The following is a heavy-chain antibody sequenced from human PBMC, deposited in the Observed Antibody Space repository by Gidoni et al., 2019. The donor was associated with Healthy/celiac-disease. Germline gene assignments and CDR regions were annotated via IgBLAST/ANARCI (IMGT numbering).Heavy chain of an antibody. CDR3: ARGLAVAGIGGFDYFDY. V-gene: IGHV1-69*01. CDR2: IIPILGTA. CDR1: GGTFSSYP. Sequence: QVQLVQSGAEVKNPVSSVKFSCKASGGTFSSYPISWVRQATGQGLEWMGGIIPILGTANYAQKFQGRVTITEDESTSTAYMELSSLRSEDTAVYDCARGLAVAGIGGFDYFDYWGQGTLVTVSS. J-gene: IGHJ4*02. D-gene: IGHD6-19*01.